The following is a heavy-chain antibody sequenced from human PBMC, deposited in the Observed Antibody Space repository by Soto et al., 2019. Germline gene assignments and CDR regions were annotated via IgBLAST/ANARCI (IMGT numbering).Heavy chain of an antibody. V-gene: IGHV3-21*01. J-gene: IGHJ4*02. CDR3: ARDGVEEEIVVVPAAYDY. CDR1: GLTLSSYA. CDR2: ISSSSSYI. D-gene: IGHD2-2*01. Sequence: GGSLRLSCGASGLTLSSYAFNWVRQAPGKGLEWVSSISSSSSYIYYADSVKGRFTISRDNAKNSLYLQMNSLRAEDTAVYYCARDGVEEEIVVVPAAYDYWGQGTLVTVSS.